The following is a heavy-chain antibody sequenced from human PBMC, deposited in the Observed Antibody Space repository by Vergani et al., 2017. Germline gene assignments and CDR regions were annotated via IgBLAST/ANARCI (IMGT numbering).Heavy chain of an antibody. CDR3: ARVLIVVVTAPYFDY. CDR1: GFTFSDYY. Sequence: QVQLVESGGGLVKPGGSLRLSCAASGFTFSDYYMSWIRQAPGKGLEWVSYISSSSSYTNYADSVKGRFTISRDNAKNSLYLQMNSLRAEDTAVYYCARVLIVVVTAPYFDYWGQGTLVTVSS. J-gene: IGHJ4*02. CDR2: ISSSSSYT. V-gene: IGHV3-11*05. D-gene: IGHD2-21*02.